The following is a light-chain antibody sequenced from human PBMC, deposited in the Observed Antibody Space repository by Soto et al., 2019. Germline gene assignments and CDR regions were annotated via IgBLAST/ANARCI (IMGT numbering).Light chain of an antibody. CDR1: QSISSW. J-gene: IGKJ1*01. CDR3: QQYNSYSWT. Sequence: DIQMTQSPSTLSASVGDRVTITCRASQSISSWLAWYQQKPGKAPRLLMYDASTLESGVPSRFSGRGSGTEFPLTISSLQPDDFATYYCQQYNSYSWTFGQGTKVEIK. V-gene: IGKV1-5*01. CDR2: DAS.